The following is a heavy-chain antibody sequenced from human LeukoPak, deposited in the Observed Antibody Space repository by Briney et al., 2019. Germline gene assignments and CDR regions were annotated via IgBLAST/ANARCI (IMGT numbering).Heavy chain of an antibody. CDR3: AKDFWSGYYNWGYYFDY. J-gene: IGHJ4*02. Sequence: GGSLRLSCAASGFTFSSYAMSWVRQAPGKGLEWVSAFSGSGGSTYYADSVKGRFTISRDNSKNTLYLQMNSLRAEDTAVYYCAKDFWSGYYNWGYYFDYWGQGTLVTVSP. CDR2: FSGSGGST. V-gene: IGHV3-23*01. D-gene: IGHD3-3*01. CDR1: GFTFSSYA.